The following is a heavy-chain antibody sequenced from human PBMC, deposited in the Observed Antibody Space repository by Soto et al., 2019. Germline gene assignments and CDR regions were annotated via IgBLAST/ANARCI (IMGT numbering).Heavy chain of an antibody. CDR1: GFTFSSYG. V-gene: IGHV3-33*01. CDR2: IWYDGSNK. J-gene: IGHJ6*02. D-gene: IGHD6-19*01. Sequence: QVQLVESGGGVVQPGRSLRLSCAASGFTFSSYGMHWVRQAPGKGLEWVAVIWYDGSNKYYADSVKGRFTISRDNSKNTLYLKMNSLRAEDTAVYYCAREMVGVADYYYYGMDVWGQGTTVTVSS. CDR3: AREMVGVADYYYYGMDV.